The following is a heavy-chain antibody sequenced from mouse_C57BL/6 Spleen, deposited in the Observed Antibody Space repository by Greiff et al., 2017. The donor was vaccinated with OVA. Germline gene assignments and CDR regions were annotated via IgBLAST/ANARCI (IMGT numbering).Heavy chain of an antibody. V-gene: IGHV1-82*01. J-gene: IGHJ3*01. CDR1: GYAFSSSW. D-gene: IGHD5-2*01. CDR2: IYPGDGDT. Sequence: QVQLQQSGPELVKPGASVKISCKASGYAFSSSWMNWVKQRPGKGLEWIGRIYPGDGDTNYNGKFKGKATLTADKSSSTAYMQRSSLTSEDSAVYFCARLDEYHLAWFAYWGQGTLVTVSA. CDR3: ARLDEYHLAWFAY.